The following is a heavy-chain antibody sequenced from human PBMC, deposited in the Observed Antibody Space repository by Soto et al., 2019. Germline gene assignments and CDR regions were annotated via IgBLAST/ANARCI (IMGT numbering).Heavy chain of an antibody. CDR2: IYWDDDK. Sequence: ESGPTLVNPTQTLTLTCTFSGFSLSTSGVGVGWIRQPPGKALEWLALIYWDDDKRYSPSLKSRLTITKDTSKNQVVLTMTNMDPVDTATYYCAHRRVGDFQDESDYYGMDVWGQGTTVTVSS. D-gene: IGHD3-3*01. CDR3: AHRRVGDFQDESDYYGMDV. V-gene: IGHV2-5*02. J-gene: IGHJ6*02. CDR1: GFSLSTSGVG.